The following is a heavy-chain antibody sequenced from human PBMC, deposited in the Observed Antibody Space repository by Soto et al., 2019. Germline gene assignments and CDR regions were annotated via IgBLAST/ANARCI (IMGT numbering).Heavy chain of an antibody. Sequence: ASVKVSCKASGYTFTGYYMHWVRQAPGQGLEWMGWINPNSGGTNYAQKFQGRVTMTRDTSISTAYMELSRLRSDDTAVYYCARDGPTYYDFWSGYYGMDVWGQGTTVTVS. CDR1: GYTFTGYY. CDR3: ARDGPTYYDFWSGYYGMDV. V-gene: IGHV1-2*02. J-gene: IGHJ6*02. CDR2: INPNSGGT. D-gene: IGHD3-3*01.